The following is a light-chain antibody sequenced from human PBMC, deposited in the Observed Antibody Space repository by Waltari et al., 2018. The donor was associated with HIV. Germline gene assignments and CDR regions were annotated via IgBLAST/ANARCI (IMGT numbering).Light chain of an antibody. V-gene: IGLV2-14*01. CDR3: SSLGDANSLL. CDR2: PVN. J-gene: IGLJ3*02. Sequence: HSALTQPASVSGSLGQSITISCSTASADIGNFVSWYQPFPGKAPQLIFYPVNRRPPETPYRFSASKSGDTASLTISGLLPEDEADYFCSSLGDANSLLFGGGIHLTVL. CDR1: SADIGNF.